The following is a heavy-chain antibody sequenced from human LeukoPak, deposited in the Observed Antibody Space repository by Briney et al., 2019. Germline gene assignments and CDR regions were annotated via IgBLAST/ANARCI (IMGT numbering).Heavy chain of an antibody. CDR2: IYYSGST. Sequence: PSETLSLTCTVSGGSISSSSYYWGWIRQPPGKGLEWIGSIYYSGSTYYNPSLKSRVTISVDKSKNQFSLKLSSVTAADTAVYYCARDRSSYDSSHDAFDIWGQGTMVTVSS. V-gene: IGHV4-39*07. CDR1: GGSISSSSYY. D-gene: IGHD3-22*01. J-gene: IGHJ3*02. CDR3: ARDRSSYDSSHDAFDI.